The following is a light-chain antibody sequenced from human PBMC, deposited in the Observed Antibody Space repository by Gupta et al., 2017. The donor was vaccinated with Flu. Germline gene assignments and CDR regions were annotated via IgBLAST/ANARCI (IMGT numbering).Light chain of an antibody. V-gene: IGKV3-20*01. J-gene: IGKJ1*01. CDR2: GAS. Sequence: VRATRCCRARHFVGNTYLDWYQQKPGQAPTLLVYGASTRATGVPDRFSGSGSGSDFTLTIDGLEPEDFAMYYCQQYSSSPWTFGQGTKVEIK. CDR3: QQYSSSPWT. CDR1: HFVGNTY.